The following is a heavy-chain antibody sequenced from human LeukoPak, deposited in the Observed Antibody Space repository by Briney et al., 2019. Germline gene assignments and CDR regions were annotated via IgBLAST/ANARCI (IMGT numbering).Heavy chain of an antibody. CDR3: ARDGSLPDY. CDR1: GFTFSSYW. J-gene: IGHJ4*02. CDR2: INSDGTT. V-gene: IGHV3-74*01. Sequence: GGSLRLSCAATGFTFSSYWMHWVRQAPGKGLVWVSRINSDGTTSYADSVKGRFTISRDNAKNTLYLQMNSLRAEDTAVYYCARDGSLPDYWGQGTLVTVSS.